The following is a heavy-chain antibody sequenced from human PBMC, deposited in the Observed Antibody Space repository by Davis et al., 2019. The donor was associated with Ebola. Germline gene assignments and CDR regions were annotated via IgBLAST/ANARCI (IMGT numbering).Heavy chain of an antibody. D-gene: IGHD3-10*01. J-gene: IGHJ4*02. Sequence: SETLSLTCGVFGGSFSGYYWTWIRQSPGKGLEWLGEINEGGYTNYNPSLKSRVTISIDTSKNQFSLKLTSVTAADTAVYYCAREGPGDWGQGTLVTVSS. V-gene: IGHV4-34*01. CDR2: INEGGYT. CDR1: GGSFSGYY. CDR3: AREGPGD.